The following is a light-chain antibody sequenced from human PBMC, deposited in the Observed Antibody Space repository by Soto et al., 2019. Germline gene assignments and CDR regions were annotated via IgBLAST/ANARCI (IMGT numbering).Light chain of an antibody. V-gene: IGKV3-20*01. Sequence: EIVLTQSPGTLSLSPGERATLSCRASQSVSSSYLAWYQRKPGQTPRLLIYGASSRANGIPDRFSGSGSGTDFTLTISRLEPEDVAVYYCQQYGSSPLTFGGGTKVDIK. CDR1: QSVSSSY. CDR3: QQYGSSPLT. CDR2: GAS. J-gene: IGKJ4*01.